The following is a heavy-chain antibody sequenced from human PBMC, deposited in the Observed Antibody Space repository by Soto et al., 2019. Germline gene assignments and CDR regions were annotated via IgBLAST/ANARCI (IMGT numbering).Heavy chain of an antibody. CDR2: IIPMFGTT. V-gene: IGHV1-69*01. CDR1: GGTFSSYG. J-gene: IGHJ5*02. CDR3: ARGVVVVAASQLGWFDP. D-gene: IGHD2-15*01. Sequence: QVQLVQSGAEVKKPGSSVKVSCKASGGTFSSYGISWVRQAPGQGLEWMGGIIPMFGTTKYEQKFQGRLTITADESTSTAYMELSSLRSGDTAVYYCARGVVVVAASQLGWFDPWGQGTLVTVSS.